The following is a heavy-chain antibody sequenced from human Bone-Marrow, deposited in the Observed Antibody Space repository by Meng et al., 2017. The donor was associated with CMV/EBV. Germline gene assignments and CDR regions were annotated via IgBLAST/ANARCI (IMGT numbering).Heavy chain of an antibody. CDR1: GFSLNSNGMG. CDR3: AHRPTEGLFDY. J-gene: IGHJ4*02. V-gene: IGHV2-5*02. Sequence: QITLKESGPALLKPTQTLPLTCTFSGFSLNSNGMGVGWIRQPPGKALEWLALIYWDGDKRYSPSLKSRLTITKDTSNNQVVLTMTNMGPVDTATYFCAHRPTEGLFDYWGQGTLVTVSS. CDR2: IYWDGDK.